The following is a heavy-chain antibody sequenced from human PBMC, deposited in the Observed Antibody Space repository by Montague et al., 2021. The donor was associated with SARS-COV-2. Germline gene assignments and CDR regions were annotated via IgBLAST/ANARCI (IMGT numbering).Heavy chain of an antibody. V-gene: IGHV4-34*01. J-gene: IGHJ6*03. Sequence: SETLSLTCAVYGGAFSGFYWSWIRQAPGKGLEWIGEINNSGSTNYNPSLKSRVTISLNTSKNQFSLNMYSLTAADTAVYYCARLRDGVVPSPIQGVGPFYSYYYMDVWGRGTPVTVSS. CDR1: GGAFSGFY. CDR3: ARLRDGVVPSPIQGVGPFYSYYYMDV. D-gene: IGHD2-15*01. CDR2: INNSGST.